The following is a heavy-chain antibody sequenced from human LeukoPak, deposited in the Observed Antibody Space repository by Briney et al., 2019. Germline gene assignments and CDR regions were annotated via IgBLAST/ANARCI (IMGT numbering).Heavy chain of an antibody. Sequence: GGSLRLSCAASGFTFSSYAMSWVRQAPGKGLEWVANIKQDESEKYYVDSVKGRFTISRDNAKNSLYLQMNSLRAEDTAVYYCARVLWLPLRYFDYWGQGTLVTVSS. CDR1: GFTFSSYA. D-gene: IGHD5-12*01. J-gene: IGHJ4*02. V-gene: IGHV3-7*03. CDR2: IKQDESEK. CDR3: ARVLWLPLRYFDY.